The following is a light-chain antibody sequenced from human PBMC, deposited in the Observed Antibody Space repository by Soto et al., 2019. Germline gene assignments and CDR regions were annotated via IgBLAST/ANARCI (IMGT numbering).Light chain of an antibody. Sequence: EIVMTQSPATLSVSPGERATLSCRASQSVSSNLAWYQQTPGQAPRLLIFGAATRATGISVRFSGSGSGTEFTLIISSLHSEDIAVYYCHQYDNWPQTFGQGTKVEIK. J-gene: IGKJ1*01. V-gene: IGKV3-15*01. CDR3: HQYDNWPQT. CDR2: GAA. CDR1: QSVSSN.